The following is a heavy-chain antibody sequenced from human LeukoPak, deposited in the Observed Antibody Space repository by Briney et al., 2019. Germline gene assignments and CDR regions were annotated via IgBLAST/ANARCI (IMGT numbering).Heavy chain of an antibody. J-gene: IGHJ4*02. V-gene: IGHV3-11*04. CDR3: ARGSYRTLYYDFWSGYYGESDY. Sequence: PGGSLRLSCAASGFTFSDYYMSWIRQAPGKGLEWVSYISSSGSTIYYADSVKGRFTISRDNAKNSLYLQMNSLRAEDTAVYYCARGSYRTLYYDFWSGYYGESDYWGQGTLVTVSS. D-gene: IGHD3-3*01. CDR1: GFTFSDYY. CDR2: ISSSGSTI.